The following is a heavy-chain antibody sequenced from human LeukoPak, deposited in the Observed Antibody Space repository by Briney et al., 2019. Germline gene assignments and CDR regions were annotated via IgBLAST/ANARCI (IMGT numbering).Heavy chain of an antibody. CDR2: IKSKTDGGTT. CDR3: ADLGDYAVG. Sequence: PGGSLRLSCAASGFTFSSYSMNWVRQAPGKGLEWVGRIKSKTDGGTTEYAAPVKGRFTISRDDSKNTLYLQMNSLKLEDTAVYYCADLGDYAVGWGQGTLVTVSS. V-gene: IGHV3-15*01. J-gene: IGHJ4*02. D-gene: IGHD4-17*01. CDR1: GFTFSSYS.